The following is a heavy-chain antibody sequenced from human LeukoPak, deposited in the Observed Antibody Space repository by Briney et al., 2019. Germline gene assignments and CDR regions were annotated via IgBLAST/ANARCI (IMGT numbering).Heavy chain of an antibody. CDR2: VHLDGRT. J-gene: IGHJ4*02. D-gene: IGHD3-3*01. V-gene: IGHV4-4*02. Sequence: PSETLSLTCGVSGGSATSTNWWTWVRQPPGKGLEWIGEVHLDGRTNYNPSLKSRLTISVDLSENHISLKLTSVTAADTAVYYCAREGGFYRPLDYSGQGTLVTVSS. CDR3: AREGGFYRPLDY. CDR1: GGSATSTNW.